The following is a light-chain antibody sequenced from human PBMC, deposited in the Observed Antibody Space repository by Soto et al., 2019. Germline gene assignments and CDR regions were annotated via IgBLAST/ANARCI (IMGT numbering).Light chain of an antibody. CDR2: GAS. V-gene: IGKV3-15*01. J-gene: IGKJ3*01. Sequence: EIVMTQSPATLSVSPGERATLSCRASQSVSRNLAWYQQKPGQAPRLLIYGASTRATGIPARFSGSGSETEFTLTISSLQSEDFAVYYCQQYNNWPLTFGPGTKVDIK. CDR1: QSVSRN. CDR3: QQYNNWPLT.